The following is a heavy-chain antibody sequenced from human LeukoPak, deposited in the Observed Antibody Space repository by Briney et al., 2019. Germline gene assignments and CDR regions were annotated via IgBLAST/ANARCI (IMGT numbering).Heavy chain of an antibody. J-gene: IGHJ4*02. V-gene: IGHV6-1*01. CDR2: TYYRSKWYN. CDR3: AREPDNYDFWSGYPPTYYYFDY. Sequence: PSQTLSLTCAISGDSVSSNSAAWNWIRQSPSRGLEWLGRTYYRSKWYNVYAVSVKSRITINPDTSKNQISLQLNSVTPEDTAVYYCAREPDNYDFWSGYPPTYYYFDYWGQGTLVTVSS. D-gene: IGHD3-3*01. CDR1: GDSVSSNSAA.